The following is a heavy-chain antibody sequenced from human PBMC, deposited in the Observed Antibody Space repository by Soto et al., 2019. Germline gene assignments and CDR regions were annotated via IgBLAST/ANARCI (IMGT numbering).Heavy chain of an antibody. D-gene: IGHD6-13*01. CDR3: AGTSAAGKYYYGMEV. J-gene: IGHJ6*02. CDR2: IYPGDSDT. V-gene: IGHV5-51*01. CDR1: GYSFTSYW. Sequence: PGESLKISCKGSGYSFTSYWIGWVRQMPGKGLEWMGIIYPGDSDTRYSPSFQGQVTISADKSISTAYLQWSSLKASDTAFYYCAGTSAAGKYYYGMEVGGQGTTVTVS.